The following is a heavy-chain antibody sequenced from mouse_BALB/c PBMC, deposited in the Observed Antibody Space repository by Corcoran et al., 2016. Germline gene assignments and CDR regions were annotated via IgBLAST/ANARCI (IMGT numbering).Heavy chain of an antibody. Sequence: EVQLQQSGAELVKPGASVKLSCTASGFNIKDTYMHWVKQRPEQGLEWIGRIDPANGNTKYDPKFQGKATITADTSSNTAYLQLSSLTSEDTAVYYCALITTATGGFAYWGQGTLVTVSA. CDR3: ALITTATGGFAY. CDR1: GFNIKDTY. CDR2: IDPANGNT. D-gene: IGHD1-2*01. J-gene: IGHJ3*01. V-gene: IGHV14-3*02.